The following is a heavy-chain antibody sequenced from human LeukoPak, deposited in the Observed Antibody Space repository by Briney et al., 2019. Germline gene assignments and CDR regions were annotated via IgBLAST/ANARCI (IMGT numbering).Heavy chain of an antibody. V-gene: IGHV3-21*01. D-gene: IGHD1-26*01. CDR1: GFTFSSYS. CDR3: ASGRDRGASGSYHTTTFDY. CDR2: ISSSSSYI. Sequence: GGSLRLSCAASGFTFSSYSMNWVRQAPGKGLEWVSSISSSSSYIYYADSVKGRFTISRDNAKNSLYLQMNSLRAEDTAVYYCASGRDRGASGSYHTTTFDYWGQGTLVTVSS. J-gene: IGHJ4*02.